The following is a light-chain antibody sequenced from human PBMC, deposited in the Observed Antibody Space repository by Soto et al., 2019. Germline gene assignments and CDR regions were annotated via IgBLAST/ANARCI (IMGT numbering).Light chain of an antibody. V-gene: IGKV1-27*01. CDR2: AAS. CDR1: QGISNY. CDR3: QEYNSAHTT. Sequence: DIQMTQSPSSLSASVGDSVTITCRASQGISNYLAWYQQKPGKVPKLLIYAASTLQSGVPSRFSGSGSGTDFTSTVSRLQPEDVATYYCQEYNSAHTTVGQGTKVDIK. J-gene: IGKJ1*01.